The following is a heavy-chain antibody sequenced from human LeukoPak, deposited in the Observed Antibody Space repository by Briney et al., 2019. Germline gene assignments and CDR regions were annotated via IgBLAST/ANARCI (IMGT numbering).Heavy chain of an antibody. J-gene: IGHJ1*01. CDR2: IYNGGNT. V-gene: IGHV3-53*01. Sequence: GGSLRLSCAASGITVNSNYMSSVRQAPGPGLEWVSVIYNGGNTYYADSVKGRFATSRDSSDNTLYLQMNSLRAEDTAVYYCARASGNYYAEYFHLWGQGTLVTVSS. CDR3: ARASGNYYAEYFHL. D-gene: IGHD1-26*01. CDR1: GITVNSNY.